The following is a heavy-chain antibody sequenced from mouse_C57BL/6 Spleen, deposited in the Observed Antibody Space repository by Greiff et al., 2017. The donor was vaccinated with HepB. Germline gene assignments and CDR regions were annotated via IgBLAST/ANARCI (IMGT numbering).Heavy chain of an antibody. CDR3: ARDSNYEDYYAMDY. J-gene: IGHJ4*01. V-gene: IGHV1-82*01. CDR1: GYAFSSSW. D-gene: IGHD2-5*01. CDR2: IYPGDGDT. Sequence: VQLQQSGPELVKPGASVKISCKASGYAFSSSWMNWVKQRPGKGLEWIGRIYPGDGDTNYNGKFKGKATLTADKSSSTAYMQLSSLTSEDSAVYFCARDSNYEDYYAMDYWGQGTSVTVSS.